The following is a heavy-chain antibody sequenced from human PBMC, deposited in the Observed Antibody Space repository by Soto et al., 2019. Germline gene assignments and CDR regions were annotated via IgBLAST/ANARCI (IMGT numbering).Heavy chain of an antibody. Sequence: SETLSLTCTVSGGSISSGGYYWSWIRQHPGKGLEWIGYIYYSGSTYYNPSLKSRVTISVDTSKNQFSLKLSSVTAADTAVYYCARLSLGVIIGFDYWGQGTLVTVSS. D-gene: IGHD3-10*01. V-gene: IGHV4-31*03. CDR2: IYYSGST. J-gene: IGHJ4*02. CDR3: ARLSLGVIIGFDY. CDR1: GGSISSGGYY.